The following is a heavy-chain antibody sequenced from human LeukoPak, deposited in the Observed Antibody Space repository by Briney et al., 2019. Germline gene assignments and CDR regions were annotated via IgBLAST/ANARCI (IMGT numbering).Heavy chain of an antibody. CDR3: SRRLFSDGFDI. CDR1: GCSFTTYW. Sequence: GESLKISCEGSGCSFTTYWIGWVRQMPGKGLEWMGIIYPGDSDTRYSPSFQGQVTISADKSISTAYLQWSSLKASDTAMYYRSRRLFSDGFDIWGQGTMVTVSS. D-gene: IGHD2-21*01. J-gene: IGHJ3*02. CDR2: IYPGDSDT. V-gene: IGHV5-51*01.